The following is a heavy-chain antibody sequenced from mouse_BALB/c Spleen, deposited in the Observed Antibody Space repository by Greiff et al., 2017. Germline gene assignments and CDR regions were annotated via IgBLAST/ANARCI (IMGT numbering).Heavy chain of an antibody. Sequence: QVQLKQSGAELVRPGTSVKVSCKASGYAFTNYLIEWVKQRPGQGLEWIGVINPGSGGTNHNEKFKGKATLTADKSSSTAYMQLSSLTSDDSAVYFCARRGGNYGGAMDYWGQGTSVTVSS. J-gene: IGHJ4*01. CDR1: GYAFTNYL. V-gene: IGHV1-54*01. D-gene: IGHD2-1*01. CDR2: INPGSGGT. CDR3: ARRGGNYGGAMDY.